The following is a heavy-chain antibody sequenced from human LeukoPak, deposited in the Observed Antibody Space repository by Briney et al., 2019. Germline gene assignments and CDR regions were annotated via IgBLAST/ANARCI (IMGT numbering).Heavy chain of an antibody. J-gene: IGHJ3*02. V-gene: IGHV3-21*01. CDR1: GFTFSNYD. CDR3: ARGGKAAAADVLDI. CDR2: FSSIGSHR. D-gene: IGHD6-13*01. Sequence: GGSLRLSCAASGFTFSNYDMSCVRQAPGQVRQWVLLFSSIGSHRYYAESVKGRFTISRDNAKSSLYLQMNSLRPGDTAVYYCARGGKAAAADVLDIWGQGTMVTVSS.